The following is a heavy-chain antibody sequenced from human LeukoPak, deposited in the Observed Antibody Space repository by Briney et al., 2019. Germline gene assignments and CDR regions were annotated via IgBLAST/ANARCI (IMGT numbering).Heavy chain of an antibody. CDR3: ARGTDTAMAYHYYYYMDV. J-gene: IGHJ6*03. V-gene: IGHV1-2*02. D-gene: IGHD5-18*01. CDR2: INPNSGGT. CDR1: GYTFTGYY. Sequence: ASVKVSCKASGYTFTGYYMLWLRQAPGHGLEGMGWINPNSGGTTYAQKLQGRVTMTRDTSISTAYMELSRLRSDDTAVYYCARGTDTAMAYHYYYYMDVWGKGTTVTVSS.